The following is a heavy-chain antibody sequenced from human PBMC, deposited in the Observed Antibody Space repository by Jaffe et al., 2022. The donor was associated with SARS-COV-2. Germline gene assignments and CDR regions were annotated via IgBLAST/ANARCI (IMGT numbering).Heavy chain of an antibody. CDR2: INAGNGNT. D-gene: IGHD2-21*02. J-gene: IGHJ5*02. CDR1: GYTFTSYA. V-gene: IGHV1-3*01. Sequence: QVQLVQSGAEVKKPGASVKVSCKASGYTFTSYAMHWVRQAPGQRLEWMGWINAGNGNTKYSQKFQGRVTITRDTSASTAYMELSSLRSEDTAVYYCARDRVVVTPGWFDPWGQGTLVTVSS. CDR3: ARDRVVVTPGWFDP.